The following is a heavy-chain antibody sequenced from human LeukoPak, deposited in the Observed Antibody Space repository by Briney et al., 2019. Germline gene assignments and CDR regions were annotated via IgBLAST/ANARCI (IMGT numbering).Heavy chain of an antibody. D-gene: IGHD3-10*01. CDR3: AKGRTMGAFDI. Sequence: PGGSLTLSCAASGFTVSNNYMHWIRQAPGKGLEWVSYISSSGSTIYYADSVKGRLTISRDNAKNSLYLQMNSLRAEDTALYYCAKGRTMGAFDIWGQGTMVTVSS. CDR1: GFTVSNNY. V-gene: IGHV3-11*01. J-gene: IGHJ3*02. CDR2: ISSSGSTI.